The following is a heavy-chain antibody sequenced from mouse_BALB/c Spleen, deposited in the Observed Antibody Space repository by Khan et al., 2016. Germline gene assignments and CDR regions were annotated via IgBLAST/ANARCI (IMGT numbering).Heavy chain of an antibody. Sequence: VQLQQSGAELVKSGATVNLSGTASGFNIKDTYMHWLKQWPEQGLEWIRRIDPPTGNPTYDPKFQSKATIAADTPSKPTYLQLCSLTSELTAVYYYARMARKWGQGTTLTVSS. J-gene: IGHJ2*01. CDR1: GFNIKDTY. CDR3: ARMARK. V-gene: IGHV14-3*02. CDR2: IDPPTGNP.